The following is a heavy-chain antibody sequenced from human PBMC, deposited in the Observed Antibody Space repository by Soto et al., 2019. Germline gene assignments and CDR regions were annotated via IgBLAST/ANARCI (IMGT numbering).Heavy chain of an antibody. J-gene: IGHJ4*02. Sequence: AETLSLTCTISGGSISVYYWSWLRQPPGQALEWIGYIYDSGSPYYNPSLRSRVIISADTSKNQISLKLTSATAADTAVYYCARGVGSSPPRYWGRGTLVTVSS. CDR2: IYDSGSP. CDR3: ARGVGSSPPRY. V-gene: IGHV4-59*01. D-gene: IGHD1-26*01. CDR1: GGSISVYY.